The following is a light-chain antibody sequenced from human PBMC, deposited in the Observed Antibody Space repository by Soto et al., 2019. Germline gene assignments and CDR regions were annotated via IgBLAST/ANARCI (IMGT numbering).Light chain of an antibody. Sequence: DIVMTQSPDSLAVSLGERATINCRSSQIVLYSSSNKNYLAWYQQKPGQPPKLLIYWASTRESGVPDRFSGSGSGTDFTLTISSLQAEDVAVYYCQQYCSSPWTFGQGTKVEIK. CDR1: QIVLYSSSNKNY. CDR2: WAS. J-gene: IGKJ1*01. CDR3: QQYCSSPWT. V-gene: IGKV4-1*01.